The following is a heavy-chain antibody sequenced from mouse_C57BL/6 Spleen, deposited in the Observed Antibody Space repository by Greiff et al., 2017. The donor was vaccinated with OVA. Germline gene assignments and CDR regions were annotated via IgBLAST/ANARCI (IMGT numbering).Heavy chain of an antibody. CDR1: GYTFTDYY. J-gene: IGHJ2*01. CDR3: ARGVITTVRPIFDY. V-gene: IGHV1-26*01. Sequence: EVQLQQSGPELVKPGASVKISCKASGYTFTDYYMNWVKQSHGKSLEWIGDINHNNGGTSYNQKFKGKATLTVDKSSSTAYMELRSLTSEDSAVYYCARGVITTVRPIFDYWGQGTTLTVSS. D-gene: IGHD1-1*01. CDR2: INHNNGGT.